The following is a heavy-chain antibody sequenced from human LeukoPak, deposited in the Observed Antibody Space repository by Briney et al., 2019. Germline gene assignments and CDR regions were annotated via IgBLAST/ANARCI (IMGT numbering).Heavy chain of an antibody. D-gene: IGHD2/OR15-2a*01. CDR3: AGTIIGKWAIDF. V-gene: IGHV3-53*01. CDR2: IYSGGNT. Sequence: TGGSLRLSCAASGFTASRNYMTWVRQAPGKGLEWVAVIYSGGNTYYADSVEGRFTISRDISKNTLYLQVNSLRGEDTAVYYCAGTIIGKWAIDFWGQGTLVTVSS. CDR1: GFTASRNY. J-gene: IGHJ4*02.